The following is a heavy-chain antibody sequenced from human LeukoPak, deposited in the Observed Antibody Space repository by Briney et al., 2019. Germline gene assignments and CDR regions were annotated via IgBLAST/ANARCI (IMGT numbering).Heavy chain of an antibody. D-gene: IGHD3-16*02. J-gene: IGHJ4*02. CDR1: GFTFDDYG. Sequence: GGSLRLSCAASGFTFDDYGMSWVRQAPGKGLEWVSGISGSGGSTYYADSVKGRFTISRDNSKNTLYLQMNSLRAEDTAVYYCALIGYDYVWGSYRYLRDDYYFDYWGQGTLVTVSS. V-gene: IGHV3-23*01. CDR2: ISGSGGST. CDR3: ALIGYDYVWGSYRYLRDDYYFDY.